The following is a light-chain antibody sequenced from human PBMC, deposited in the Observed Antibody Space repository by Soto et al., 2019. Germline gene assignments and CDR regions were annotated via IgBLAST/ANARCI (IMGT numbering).Light chain of an antibody. CDR2: GAS. J-gene: IGKJ2*03. Sequence: LKNSPGTLSLKKSERATLSCRSSQMLTAINLSVDQDIPGQAHRLLIYGASSRATGIPDRFSGSGSGTDFTLTISRLEHEDFAVYYCQLYGSSLISFG. V-gene: IGKV3-20*01. CDR1: QMLTAIN. CDR3: QLYGSSLIS.